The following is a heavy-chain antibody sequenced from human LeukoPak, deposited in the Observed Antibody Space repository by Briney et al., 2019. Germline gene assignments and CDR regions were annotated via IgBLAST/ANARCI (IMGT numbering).Heavy chain of an antibody. CDR3: ARGVGIVATGYFDY. D-gene: IGHD5-12*01. Sequence: SETLSLTCTDSGGSISSYYWSWIRQPAGKGLEWIGRIYTSGSTNYNPSLKSRVTMSVDTSKNQFSLKLSSVTAADTAVYYCARGVGIVATGYFDYWGQGTLVTVSS. J-gene: IGHJ4*02. CDR1: GGSISSYY. CDR2: IYTSGST. V-gene: IGHV4-4*07.